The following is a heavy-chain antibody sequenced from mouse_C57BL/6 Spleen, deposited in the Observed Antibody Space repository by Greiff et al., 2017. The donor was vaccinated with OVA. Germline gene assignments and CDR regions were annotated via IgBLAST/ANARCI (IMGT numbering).Heavy chain of an antibody. CDR3: ARSHGSSPFDY. CDR2: IYPRSGNT. CDR1: GYTFTSYG. D-gene: IGHD1-1*01. Sequence: QVQLKESGAELARPGASVKLSCKASGYTFTSYGISWVKQRTGQGLEWIGEIYPRSGNTYYNEKFKGKATLTADKSSSTAYMELRSLTSEDSAVYFCARSHGSSPFDYWGQGTTLTVSS. J-gene: IGHJ2*01. V-gene: IGHV1-81*01.